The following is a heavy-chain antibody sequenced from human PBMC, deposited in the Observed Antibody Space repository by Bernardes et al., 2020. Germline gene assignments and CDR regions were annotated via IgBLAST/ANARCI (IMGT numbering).Heavy chain of an antibody. CDR2: INPNSGGT. CDR3: ARALPPPRYYFDY. J-gene: IGHJ4*02. Sequence: ASVKVSCKASGYTFPGYYMHWVRQAPGQGLEWMGWINPNSGGTNYAQKFQGWVTMTRDTSISTAYMELSRLRSDDTAVYYCARALPPPRYYFDYWGQGTLVTVSS. V-gene: IGHV1-2*04. CDR1: GYTFPGYY.